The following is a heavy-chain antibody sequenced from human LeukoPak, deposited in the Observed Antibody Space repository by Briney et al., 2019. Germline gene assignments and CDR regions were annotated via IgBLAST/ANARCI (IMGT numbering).Heavy chain of an antibody. J-gene: IGHJ4*02. D-gene: IGHD3-22*01. V-gene: IGHV3-48*01. CDR2: IGGRTSTT. Sequence: GGSLRLSCAASGFTFSDYNMNWVRQAPGQGLEWLPHIGGRTSTTYYADSVKGRFTISRDNSKNTLYLQMNSLRAEDTAVYYCAKGRPHYYDSSGYYYFDYWGQGTLVTVSS. CDR3: AKGRPHYYDSSGYYYFDY. CDR1: GFTFSDYN.